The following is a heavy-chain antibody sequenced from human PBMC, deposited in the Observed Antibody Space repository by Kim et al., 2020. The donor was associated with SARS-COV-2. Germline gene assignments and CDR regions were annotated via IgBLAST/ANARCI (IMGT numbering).Heavy chain of an antibody. CDR1: GGSISSSSYY. V-gene: IGHV4-39*01. J-gene: IGHJ4*02. D-gene: IGHD5-18*01. Sequence: SETLSLTCTVSGGSISSSSYYWGWIRQPPGKGLEWIGSIYYSGSTYYNPSLKSRVTISVDTSKNQFSLKLSSVTAADTAVYYCARRGRGYSYGETDYWGQGTLVTVSS. CDR3: ARRGRGYSYGETDY. CDR2: IYYSGST.